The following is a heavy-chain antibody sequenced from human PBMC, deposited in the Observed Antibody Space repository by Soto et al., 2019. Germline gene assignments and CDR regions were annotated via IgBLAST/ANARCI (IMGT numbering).Heavy chain of an antibody. CDR1: SASLGDHY. V-gene: IGHV4-34*02. Sequence: QGQLRQWGAGVLKPSDTLSLTCAVFSASLGDHYWAWIRQSPDKGLEWIGEVHPSGSTYYNPSLKSRLTLYLDTSKNQFSLKVASVTAADTAVYFCARGKPSGYRFGPRNFFYYGLDVWGPGTTGTVSS. J-gene: IGHJ6*02. CDR2: VHPSGST. D-gene: IGHD5-18*01. CDR3: ARGKPSGYRFGPRNFFYYGLDV.